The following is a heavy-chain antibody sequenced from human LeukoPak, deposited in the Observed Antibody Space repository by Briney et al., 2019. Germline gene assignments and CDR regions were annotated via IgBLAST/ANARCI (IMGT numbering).Heavy chain of an antibody. D-gene: IGHD2-15*01. CDR2: ISSSSSYI. V-gene: IGHV3-21*01. CDR3: ARDPPLWRPDSDFDY. Sequence: GGSLRLSCAASGFTFSSYSMNWVRQAPGKGLEWVSSISSSSSYIYYADSVKGRFTISRDNAKNSLYLQMNSLRAEDTAVYYCARDPPLWRPDSDFDYWGQGTLVTVSS. CDR1: GFTFSSYS. J-gene: IGHJ4*02.